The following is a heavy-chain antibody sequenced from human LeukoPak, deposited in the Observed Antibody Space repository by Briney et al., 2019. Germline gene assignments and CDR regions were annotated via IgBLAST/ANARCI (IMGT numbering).Heavy chain of an antibody. CDR3: AKDTTPYYYDSSGYFDY. V-gene: IGHV3-23*01. CDR2: ISGSGGST. Sequence: GGSLRLSCAASGFTFSSYAMSWVRQAPGKGLEWVSAISGSGGSTYYADSAKGRFTISRDNSKNTLYLQMNSLRAEDTAVYYCAKDTTPYYYDSSGYFDYWGQGTLVTVSS. CDR1: GFTFSSYA. D-gene: IGHD3-22*01. J-gene: IGHJ4*02.